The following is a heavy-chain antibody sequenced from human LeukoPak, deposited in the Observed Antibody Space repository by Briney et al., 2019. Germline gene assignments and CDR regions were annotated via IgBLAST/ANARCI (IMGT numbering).Heavy chain of an antibody. CDR1: GGTFSSYA. Sequence: EASVKVSCKASGGTFSSYAISWVRQAPGQWLEWMGGIIPIFGTANYAQKFQGRVTITADESTSTAYMEPSSLRSEDTAVYYWARDGRGARLPDAFDIWGQGTMVTVSS. J-gene: IGHJ3*02. D-gene: IGHD3-10*01. V-gene: IGHV1-69*13. CDR2: IIPIFGTA. CDR3: ARDGRGARLPDAFDI.